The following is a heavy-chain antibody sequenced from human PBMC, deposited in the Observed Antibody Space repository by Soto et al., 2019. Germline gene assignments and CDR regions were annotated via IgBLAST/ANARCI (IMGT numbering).Heavy chain of an antibody. Sequence: GSLRLSCAASGFTFSSYAMSWVRQAPGKGLEWVSAISGSGGSTYYADSVKGRFTISRDNSKNTLYLQMNSLRAEDTAVYYCAKSDQSSSSPLSWGQGTLVTVSS. J-gene: IGHJ5*02. CDR3: AKSDQSSSSPLS. D-gene: IGHD6-6*01. CDR2: ISGSGGST. V-gene: IGHV3-23*01. CDR1: GFTFSSYA.